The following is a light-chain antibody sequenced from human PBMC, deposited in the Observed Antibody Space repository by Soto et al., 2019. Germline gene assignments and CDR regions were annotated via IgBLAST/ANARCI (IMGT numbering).Light chain of an antibody. V-gene: IGKV1-33*01. J-gene: IGKJ4*01. CDR3: QQSHNLPLS. Sequence: DIQMTQSPSSLSAFLGDRVTLTCQASQDISIYLNWLQQKPGEAPKPLISYASNLVTGVPSRFIGSGSGTDFNLTITSLQPVDVATYYCQQSHNLPLSFGGGTRLEIK. CDR1: QDISIY. CDR2: YAS.